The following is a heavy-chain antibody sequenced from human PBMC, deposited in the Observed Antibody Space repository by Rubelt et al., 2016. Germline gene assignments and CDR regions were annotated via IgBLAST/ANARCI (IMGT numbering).Heavy chain of an antibody. V-gene: IGHV4-39*02. D-gene: IGHD5-12*01. CDR3: AGDLGRSGYASCSDY. J-gene: IGHJ4*02. CDR2: ISYSGGT. Sequence: QLQLQESGPGLVKPSETLSLTCTVSGGSISSSSFYWGWIRQSPGKGLEWIGSISYSGGTYYNPSLKSRATISLDTSKNQFALKRSAGPAADTAVYYCAGDLGRSGYASCSDYWGRGTLVTVSS. CDR1: GGSISSSSFY.